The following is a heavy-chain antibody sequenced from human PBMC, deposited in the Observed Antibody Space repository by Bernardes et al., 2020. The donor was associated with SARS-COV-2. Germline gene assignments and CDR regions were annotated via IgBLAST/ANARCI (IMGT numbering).Heavy chain of an antibody. J-gene: IGHJ5*02. CDR1: GYSISSGYF. CDR2: VFHDGAT. D-gene: IGHD3-10*01. V-gene: IGHV4-38-2*01. Sequence: SETLSLTCAVSGYSISSGYFWGWIRQPPGKPMEWIANVFHDGATYYNPSLQSRATISMDTSRNHFSLRLTSVTAADTAVYSCARGSSGFGPQAVHWFDPWGHGTLVTVSS. CDR3: ARGSSGFGPQAVHWFDP.